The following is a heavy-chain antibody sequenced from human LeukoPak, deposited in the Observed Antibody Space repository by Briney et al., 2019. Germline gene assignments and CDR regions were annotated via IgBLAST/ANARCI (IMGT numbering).Heavy chain of an antibody. V-gene: IGHV1-3*01. CDR3: AKPIYSGYDSGTFDY. CDR2: INAGNGNT. Sequence: ASVKVSCKASGYTFTWHNMHWVRQAPGQRLEWMGWINAGNGNTKYSQKFQGRVTITRDTSASTAYMELSSLRSEDTAVYYCAKPIYSGYDSGTFDYWGQGTLVTVSS. CDR1: GYTFTWHN. D-gene: IGHD5-12*01. J-gene: IGHJ4*02.